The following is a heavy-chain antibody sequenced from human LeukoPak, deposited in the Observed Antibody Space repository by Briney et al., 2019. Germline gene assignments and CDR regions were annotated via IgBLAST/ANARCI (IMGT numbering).Heavy chain of an antibody. J-gene: IGHJ4*02. D-gene: IGHD2-15*01. Sequence: ASVKVSCKASGYTFTSYDINWVRQATGQGLEWMGWMNPNSGNTGYAQKFQGRVTITRNTSISTAYMELSSLRSEDTAVYYCARDQGYCSGGSCYSGGYWGQGTLVTVSS. V-gene: IGHV1-8*03. CDR1: GYTFTSYD. CDR3: ARDQGYCSGGSCYSGGY. CDR2: MNPNSGNT.